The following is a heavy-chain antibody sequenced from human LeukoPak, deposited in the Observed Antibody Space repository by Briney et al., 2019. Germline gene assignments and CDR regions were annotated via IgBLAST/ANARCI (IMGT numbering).Heavy chain of an antibody. V-gene: IGHV4-59*01. J-gene: IGHJ4*02. CDR2: IYYSGST. CDR3: ARGISAPVIDY. CDR1: GGSISSYY. D-gene: IGHD1-14*01. Sequence: SETLSLTCTVSGGSISSYYWSWIRQPPGKGLEWIGYIYYSGSTNYNPSLKSRVTISVDTSKNQFSLKLSSVTAADTAVYYCARGISAPVIDYWGQGTLVTVSS.